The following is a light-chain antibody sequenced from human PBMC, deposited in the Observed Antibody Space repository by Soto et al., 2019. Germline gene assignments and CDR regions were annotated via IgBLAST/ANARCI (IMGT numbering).Light chain of an antibody. CDR1: QSVSSSP. V-gene: IGKV3-20*01. CDR3: QQYGTSPIT. Sequence: IVFTRCPGILSLSPGERASLSCRASQSVSSSPLAWYQQKPGQAPRLLIYDASSRATGIPDRFSGSGSGADFTLTVSRLEPEDFAVYSCQQYGTSPITFGQGTRLEI. CDR2: DAS. J-gene: IGKJ5*01.